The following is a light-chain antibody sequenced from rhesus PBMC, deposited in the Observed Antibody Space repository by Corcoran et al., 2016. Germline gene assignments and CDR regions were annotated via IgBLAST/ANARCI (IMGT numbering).Light chain of an antibody. V-gene: IGKV1-37*01. J-gene: IGKJ3*01. Sequence: DIQMTQSPSSLSASVGDTVTITCRASQGISSYLAWYQQKPGKAPKSLIYYASNLESGVPSRFSGSGSGTEFTLTISSLQPEDFASYYCQQYNSAPITFGPGTKLDIK. CDR2: YAS. CDR1: QGISSY. CDR3: QQYNSAPIT.